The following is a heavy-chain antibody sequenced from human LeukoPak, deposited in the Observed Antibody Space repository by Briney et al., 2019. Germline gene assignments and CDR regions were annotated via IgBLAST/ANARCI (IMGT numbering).Heavy chain of an antibody. J-gene: IGHJ4*02. CDR1: GFTSSSYW. CDR2: IKQDGSEK. D-gene: IGHD1-26*01. CDR3: ARESGYSGSYYPFDY. V-gene: IGHV3-7*01. Sequence: GGSLRLSCAASGFTSSSYWMSWVRQAPGKGLEWVANIKQDGSEKYYVDSVKGRFTISRDNAKNSLYLQMNSLRAEDTAVYYCARESGYSGSYYPFDYWGQGTLVTVSS.